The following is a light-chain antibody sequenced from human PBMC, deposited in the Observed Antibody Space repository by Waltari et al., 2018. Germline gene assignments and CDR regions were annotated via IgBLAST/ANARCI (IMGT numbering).Light chain of an antibody. CDR2: DAS. CDR1: QSVSSY. Sequence: EIVLTQSPATLSLSPGERATLSCRPSQSVSSYLAWYQQTPGQAPRLLIYDASNRATGIPARFSGSGSGTDFTLTISSLEREDFAVYYCQHRSNWPRTFGQGTKVEIK. CDR3: QHRSNWPRT. J-gene: IGKJ1*01. V-gene: IGKV3-11*01.